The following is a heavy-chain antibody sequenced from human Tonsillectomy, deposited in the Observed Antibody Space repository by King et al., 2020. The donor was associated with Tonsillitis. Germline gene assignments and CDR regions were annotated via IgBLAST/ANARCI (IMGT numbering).Heavy chain of an antibody. Sequence: QLVQSGAEVKKPGSSVKVSCKASGGTFSSYAISWVRQAPGQGLEWMGRIIPILGIANYAQKFQGRVTITADKSTSTAYMELSSLRSEDTAVYYCASGAAGTYWYFDLWGRGTLVTVSS. V-gene: IGHV1-69*09. CDR1: GGTFSSYA. CDR3: ASGAAGTYWYFDL. D-gene: IGHD6-19*01. J-gene: IGHJ2*01. CDR2: IIPILGIA.